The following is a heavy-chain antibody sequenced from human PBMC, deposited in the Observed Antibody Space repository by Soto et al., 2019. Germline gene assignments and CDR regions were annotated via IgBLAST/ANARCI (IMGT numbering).Heavy chain of an antibody. D-gene: IGHD2-2*02. CDR1: GFTFSDSW. CDR2: MKHDGGET. Sequence: GGSLRLSCADSGFTFSDSWMTWFRQAPGKGLEWVADMKHDGGETYYVDSVKGRFTISRDNAKASLYLQMNSLRVEDTAVYYCARVNCVPSNCYNLYYGRDVWGQGTTVTVSS. CDR3: ARVNCVPSNCYNLYYGRDV. J-gene: IGHJ6*02. V-gene: IGHV3-7*04.